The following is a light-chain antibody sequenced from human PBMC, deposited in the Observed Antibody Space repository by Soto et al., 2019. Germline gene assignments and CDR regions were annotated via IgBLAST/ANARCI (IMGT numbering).Light chain of an antibody. CDR2: ATS. Sequence: PGETAALCFISSQPVNSDYLAWFQQRPGQAPRLLIFATSRSATDIPDRFSGSGSGTDFTLAISSLQSEDFAVYYCQQYHNWPPITFGQGTRLEIK. V-gene: IGKV3D-15*01. CDR1: QPVNSD. CDR3: QQYHNWPPIT. J-gene: IGKJ5*01.